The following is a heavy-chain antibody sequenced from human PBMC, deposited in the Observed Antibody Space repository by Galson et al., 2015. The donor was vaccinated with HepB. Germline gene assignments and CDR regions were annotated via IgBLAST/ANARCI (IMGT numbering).Heavy chain of an antibody. CDR3: ARHRAIQLWSNYYYYYYMDV. V-gene: IGHV5-51*01. CDR1: GYSFTSYW. D-gene: IGHD5-18*01. J-gene: IGHJ6*03. CDR2: IYPGDSDT. Sequence: QSGAEVKKPGESLKISCKGSGYSFTSYWIGWVRQMPGKGLVWMGIIYPGDSDTRYSPSFQGQVTISADKSISTAYLQWSSLKASDTAMYYCARHRAIQLWSNYYYYYYMDVWGKGTTVTVSS.